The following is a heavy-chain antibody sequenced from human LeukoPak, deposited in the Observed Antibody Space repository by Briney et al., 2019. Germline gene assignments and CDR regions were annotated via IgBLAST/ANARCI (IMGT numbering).Heavy chain of an antibody. J-gene: IGHJ3*02. CDR3: ARTNAFGS. CDR2: IYYTGTT. CDR1: GGSLRGDY. Sequence: KPSETLSLTCTVSGGSLRGDYWNWIRQPPGKGLEWIGYIYYTGTTHYSPSLTSRVTISLDMSKNQFSLKLRSVTAADTPACYCARTNAFGSRGRGTMVSVPS. V-gene: IGHV4-59*01.